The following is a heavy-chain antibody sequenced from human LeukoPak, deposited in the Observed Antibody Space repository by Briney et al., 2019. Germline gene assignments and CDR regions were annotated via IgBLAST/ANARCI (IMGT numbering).Heavy chain of an antibody. CDR1: GFTFSSYA. CDR2: ISGSGGST. Sequence: GVSLRLSCAASGFTFSSYAMSWVRQAPGKGLEWVSAISGSGGSTYYADSVKGRFTISRDNSKNMLYLQMNSLRAEDTAVYYCAKDDYSGYDQTFDYWGQGTLVTVSS. CDR3: AKDDYSGYDQTFDY. V-gene: IGHV3-23*01. J-gene: IGHJ4*02. D-gene: IGHD5-12*01.